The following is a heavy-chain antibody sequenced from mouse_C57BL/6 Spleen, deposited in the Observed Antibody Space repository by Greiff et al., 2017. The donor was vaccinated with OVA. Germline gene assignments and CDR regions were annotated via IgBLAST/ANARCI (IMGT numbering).Heavy chain of an antibody. D-gene: IGHD1-1*01. V-gene: IGHV1-39*01. CDR2: INPNYGTT. Sequence: EVQLQQSGPELVKPGASVKISCKASGYSFTDYNMNWVKQSNGKSLEWIGVINPNYGTTSYNQKFKGKATLTVDPYSSTAYLQLNSLTSEDSAVYYCARRGHYYGSSYEAWFAYWGQGTLVTVSA. CDR3: ARRGHYYGSSYEAWFAY. CDR1: GYSFTDYN. J-gene: IGHJ3*01.